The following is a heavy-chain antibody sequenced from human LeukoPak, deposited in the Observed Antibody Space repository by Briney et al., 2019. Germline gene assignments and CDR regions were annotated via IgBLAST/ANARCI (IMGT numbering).Heavy chain of an antibody. V-gene: IGHV4-38-2*01. CDR2: IYTSGST. CDR1: GYSISSGYY. D-gene: IGHD6-19*01. Sequence: SETLSLTCAVSGYSISSGYYWGWIRQPPGKGLEWIGRIYTSGSTNYNPSLKSRVTISVDTSKNQFSLKLSSVTAADTAVYYCARGWGSGYWFDPWGQGTLVTVSS. J-gene: IGHJ5*02. CDR3: ARGWGSGYWFDP.